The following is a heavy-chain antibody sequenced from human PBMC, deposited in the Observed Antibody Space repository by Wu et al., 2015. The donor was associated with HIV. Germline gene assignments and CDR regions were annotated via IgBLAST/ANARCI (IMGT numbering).Heavy chain of an antibody. CDR3: ATWTLRYFDWSHGGGWFDP. V-gene: IGHV1-24*01. J-gene: IGHJ5*02. D-gene: IGHD3-9*01. CDR2: FDPKDGET. CDR1: GYTLTELS. Sequence: QVQLVQSGAEVKKPGASVKVSCKVSGYTLTELSMHWVRQAPGKGLEWMGSFDPKDGETIYAQKFQGRVTMTEDTSTDTAYMELSSLRSDDTAVYYCATWTLRYFDWSHGGGWFDPWGRGTLGHRSPQ.